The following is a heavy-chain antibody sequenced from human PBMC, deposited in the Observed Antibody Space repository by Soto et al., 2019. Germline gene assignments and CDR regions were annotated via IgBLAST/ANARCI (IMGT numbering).Heavy chain of an antibody. Sequence: QITLKESGLTLVKPTQTLTLTCTFSGFSLSTSGVGVGWIRQPPGKALEWLALIYWDGDKRYSPSLKSRLTITKDTSKTQVVLTMTNMDPVDTATYYCSHSFVSDYDSYVMDVWGQGTTVTVSS. CDR3: SHSFVSDYDSYVMDV. J-gene: IGHJ6*02. V-gene: IGHV2-5*02. CDR2: IYWDGDK. CDR1: GFSLSTSGVG.